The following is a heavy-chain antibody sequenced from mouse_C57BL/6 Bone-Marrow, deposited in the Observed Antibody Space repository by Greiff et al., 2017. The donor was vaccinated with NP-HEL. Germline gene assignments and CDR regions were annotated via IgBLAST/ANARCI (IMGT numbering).Heavy chain of an antibody. D-gene: IGHD1-1*01. CDR2: IHPNSGST. CDR3: ARSKLTVYAMDY. Sequence: QVQLQQPGAELVKPGASAKLSCKASGYTFTSYWMHWVKQRPGQGLEWIGMIHPNSGSTNYNEKFKSKATLTVDKSSSTAYMQLSSLTSEDSAVYYCARSKLTVYAMDYWGQGTSVTVSS. J-gene: IGHJ4*01. V-gene: IGHV1-64*01. CDR1: GYTFTSYW.